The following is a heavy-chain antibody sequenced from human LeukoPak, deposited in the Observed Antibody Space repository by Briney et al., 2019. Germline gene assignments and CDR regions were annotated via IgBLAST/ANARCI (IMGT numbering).Heavy chain of an antibody. CDR3: ARTHGVVVVPGRGDYFDY. CDR2: ISSSSSYI. V-gene: IGHV3-21*01. J-gene: IGHJ4*02. D-gene: IGHD2-2*01. CDR1: GFTFSSYS. Sequence: PGGSLRLSCAASGFTFSSYSMNWVRRAPGKGLEWVSSISSSSSYIYYADSVKGRFTISRDNAKNSLYLQMNSLRAEDTAVYYCARTHGVVVVPGRGDYFDYWGQGTLVTVSS.